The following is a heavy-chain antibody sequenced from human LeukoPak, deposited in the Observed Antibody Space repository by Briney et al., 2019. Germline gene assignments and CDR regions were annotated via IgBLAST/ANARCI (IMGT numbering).Heavy chain of an antibody. Sequence: SETLSLTCTVSGDSISKSLYYWAWIRQPPGKGLEWIASIYYGGNTYYNPSLKSRVTISVDTSKNQFSLRLNSVTAADTAVYYCARETIGNYISDYWGQGTLVTVSS. J-gene: IGHJ4*02. CDR2: IYYGGNT. CDR3: ARETIGNYISDY. V-gene: IGHV4-39*07. D-gene: IGHD1-7*01. CDR1: GDSISKSLYY.